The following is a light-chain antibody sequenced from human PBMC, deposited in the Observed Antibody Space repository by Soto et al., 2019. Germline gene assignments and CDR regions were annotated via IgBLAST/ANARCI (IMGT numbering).Light chain of an antibody. Sequence: QSALTQPASVSGSPGQSITISCVGTSSDIGGYNYVSWYQHHPGNAPKLMIYTVTDRPSGISDRFSGSKSGNTASLTISGLQAEDEAAYYCSSYTRSSTVIFGGGTKLTVL. CDR2: TVT. CDR3: SSYTRSSTVI. CDR1: SSDIGGYNY. J-gene: IGLJ2*01. V-gene: IGLV2-14*03.